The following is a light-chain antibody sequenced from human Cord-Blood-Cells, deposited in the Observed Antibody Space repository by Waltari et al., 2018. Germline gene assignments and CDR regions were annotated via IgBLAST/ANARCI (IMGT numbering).Light chain of an antibody. V-gene: IGKV3-15*01. CDR1: QSVSSN. CDR3: QQYNNWPYT. J-gene: IGKJ2*01. CDR2: GAS. Sequence: IGMTQSPATLSVSPGERATLSCRASQSVSSNLAWYQQKPGQAPRLLIYGASTRATGIPARFSGSGSGTEFTLTISSLQSEDFAVYYCQQYNNWPYTFGQGTKLEIK.